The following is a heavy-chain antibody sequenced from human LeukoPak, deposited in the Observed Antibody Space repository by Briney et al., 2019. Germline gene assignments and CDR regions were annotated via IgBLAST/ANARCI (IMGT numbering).Heavy chain of an antibody. Sequence: PSETLSLTCTVSGGSISSYYWSWIRQPPGKGLEWIGYIYYTGGTNYNPSLKSRVTISADTSKNQFLLRLNSVTSADTAVYYCARCRYSSSPDFEYWGQGTLVTVSS. J-gene: IGHJ4*02. D-gene: IGHD6-13*01. V-gene: IGHV4-59*01. CDR2: IYYTGGT. CDR1: GGSISSYY. CDR3: ARCRYSSSPDFEY.